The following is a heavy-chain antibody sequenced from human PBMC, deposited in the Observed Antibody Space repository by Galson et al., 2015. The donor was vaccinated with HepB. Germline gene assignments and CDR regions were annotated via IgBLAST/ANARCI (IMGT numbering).Heavy chain of an antibody. CDR3: AKVSSKQWLARRNNAFDI. V-gene: IGHV3-23*01. Sequence: SLRLSCAASGFTFSSYAMSWVRQAPGKGLEWVSAISGSGGSTYYADSVKGRFTISRDNSKNTLYLQMNSLRAEDTAVYYCAKVSSKQWLARRNNAFDIWGQGTMVTVSS. CDR1: GFTFSSYA. D-gene: IGHD6-19*01. CDR2: ISGSGGST. J-gene: IGHJ3*02.